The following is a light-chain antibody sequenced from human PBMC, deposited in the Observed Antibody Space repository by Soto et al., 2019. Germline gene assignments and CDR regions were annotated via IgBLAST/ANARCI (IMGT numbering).Light chain of an antibody. CDR2: DAS. V-gene: IGKV1-5*01. J-gene: IGKJ1*01. CDR3: QQYNSYSRT. CDR1: QSIGSW. Sequence: DIQMTQSPSTLSASVGDRVTITCRVSQSIGSWLAWYQQKPGKAPKVLIYDASSLKSGVPSRFSGSGSGTQFTLTISSLQPDDFATYYCQQYNSYSRTFGQGTKVEIK.